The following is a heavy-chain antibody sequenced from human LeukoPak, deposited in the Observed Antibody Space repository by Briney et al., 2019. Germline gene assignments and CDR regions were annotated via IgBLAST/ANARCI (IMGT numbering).Heavy chain of an antibody. D-gene: IGHD3-10*01. CDR1: GFTFSSYA. Sequence: GGSLRLSCAASGFTFSSYAMSWVRQAPGKGLEWVSAISGSGGSTYYADSVKGRFTISRDNSKNTLYLQMNSLRAEDTAVYYCAKAPYPLWFGESPPSSFDYWGQGTLVTVSS. V-gene: IGHV3-23*01. CDR2: ISGSGGST. J-gene: IGHJ4*02. CDR3: AKAPYPLWFGESPPSSFDY.